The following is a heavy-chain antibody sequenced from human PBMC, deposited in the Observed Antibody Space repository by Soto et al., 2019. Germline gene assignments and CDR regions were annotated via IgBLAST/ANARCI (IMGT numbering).Heavy chain of an antibody. D-gene: IGHD3-22*01. V-gene: IGHV3-23*01. CDR1: VFTFISYA. CDR3: AKDLYTYYYDSSGYYFGT. CDR2: ISGSGGST. Sequence: GRSLRVYCADSVFTFISYAMSWVRQAPGKGLEWVSAISGSGGSTYYADSVKGRFTISRDNSKNTLYLQMNSLRAEDTAVYYCAKDLYTYYYDSSGYYFGTWGQGTLVTVSA. J-gene: IGHJ4*02.